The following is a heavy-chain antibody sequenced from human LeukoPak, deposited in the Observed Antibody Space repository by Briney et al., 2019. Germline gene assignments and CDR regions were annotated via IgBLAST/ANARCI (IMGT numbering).Heavy chain of an antibody. D-gene: IGHD5-12*01. CDR3: ARDPIGAPPSGYDFGCWFDP. J-gene: IGHJ5*02. V-gene: IGHV4-39*07. CDR1: GGSISSSSYY. Sequence: SETLSLTCTVSGGSISSSSYYWGWIRQPPGKGLEWIGSIYYSGSTYYNPSLKSRVTILVDTSKNQFSLKLSSVTAADTAVYYCARDPIGAPPSGYDFGCWFDPWGQGTLVTVSS. CDR2: IYYSGST.